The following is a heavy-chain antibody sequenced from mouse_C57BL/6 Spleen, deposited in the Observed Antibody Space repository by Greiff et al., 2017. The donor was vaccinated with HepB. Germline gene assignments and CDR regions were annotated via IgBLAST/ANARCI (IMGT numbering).Heavy chain of an antibody. D-gene: IGHD1-1*01. CDR3: ARDYGSSPRFAY. V-gene: IGHV1-80*01. CDR2: IDPGDGDN. J-gene: IGHJ3*01. Sequence: VQLQQSGAELVKPGASVKISCKASGYAFSSYWMNWVKQRPGKGLEWIGQIDPGDGDNNYNGKFKGKATLTADKSSSTAYMQLSSLTSEDSAVYFGARDYGSSPRFAYWGQGTLVTVSA. CDR1: GYAFSSYW.